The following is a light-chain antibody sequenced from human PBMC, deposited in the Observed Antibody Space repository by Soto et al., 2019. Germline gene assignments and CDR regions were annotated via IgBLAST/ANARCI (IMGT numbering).Light chain of an antibody. J-gene: IGKJ5*01. Sequence: EIVMTQSPATLSVSPGESATLSCRASQSVSSNLAWYKQKPGQAPRRLIYGASTRATGIPARFSGSGSGTECTLTISSRQSEDFAVYYCQQYNNWPPITFGQGTRLEIK. CDR3: QQYNNWPPIT. CDR2: GAS. CDR1: QSVSSN. V-gene: IGKV3-15*01.